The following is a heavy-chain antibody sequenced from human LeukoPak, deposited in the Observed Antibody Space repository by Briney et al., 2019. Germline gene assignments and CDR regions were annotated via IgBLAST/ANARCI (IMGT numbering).Heavy chain of an antibody. CDR1: GGSISSSAYY. Sequence: PSETLSLTCTVSGGSISSSAYYWGWIRQSPGKGLEWIGSIHYSGTTAYNPSLKSRVTISVATSKNQFSLKLNSVTATDTAVYYCARDRSGTYLLYYFDYWGQGTLVTVSS. CDR3: ARDRSGTYLLYYFDY. D-gene: IGHD2-2*01. CDR2: IHYSGTT. J-gene: IGHJ4*02. V-gene: IGHV4-39*07.